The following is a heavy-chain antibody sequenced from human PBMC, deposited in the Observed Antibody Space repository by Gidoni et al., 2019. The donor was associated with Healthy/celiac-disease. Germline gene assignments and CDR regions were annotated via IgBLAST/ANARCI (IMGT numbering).Heavy chain of an antibody. Sequence: QPPGKGLEWIGEINHSGSTTYNPSLKSRVTRSVDTSKNPFSLKLSSVTAADTAVYYCARGIPFVDYWGQGTLVTVSS. D-gene: IGHD3-10*01. V-gene: IGHV4-34*01. CDR3: ARGIPFVDY. J-gene: IGHJ4*02. CDR2: INHSGST.